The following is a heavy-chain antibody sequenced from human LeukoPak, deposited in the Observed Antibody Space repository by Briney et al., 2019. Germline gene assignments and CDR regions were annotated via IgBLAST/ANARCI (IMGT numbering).Heavy chain of an antibody. J-gene: IGHJ4*02. CDR1: GYTLTELS. Sequence: ASVKVSCTVSGYTLTELSIHWVRQAPGQGLEWMGTINPSGDSATYAQNFQGRVTMTRDTSTSTVYMELSSLTSEDTAVYYCARDFLTGAGTFDYWGQGTLVTVSS. CDR2: INPSGDSA. V-gene: IGHV1-46*01. CDR3: ARDFLTGAGTFDY. D-gene: IGHD3-9*01.